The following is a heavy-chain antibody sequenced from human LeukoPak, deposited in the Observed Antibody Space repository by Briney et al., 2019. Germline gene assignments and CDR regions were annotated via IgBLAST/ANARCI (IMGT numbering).Heavy chain of an antibody. D-gene: IGHD3-22*01. V-gene: IGHV4-39*01. J-gene: IGHJ4*02. CDR3: ARGYDY. Sequence: SETLSLTCTVSGGFISGSHYYWAWIRQPPGKGLEWIGMINYSGNRYYIPSLWSRATISVDTSTNQFSLNLNSVTAADTAVYYCARGYDYWGQGTLVAVSS. CDR1: GGFISGSHYY. CDR2: INYSGNR.